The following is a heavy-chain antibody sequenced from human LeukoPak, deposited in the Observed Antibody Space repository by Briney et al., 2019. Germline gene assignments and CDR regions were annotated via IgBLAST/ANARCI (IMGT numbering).Heavy chain of an antibody. CDR1: GGSISSYY. CDR3: AREARWFGELIGQVYYYYYYMDV. J-gene: IGHJ6*03. V-gene: IGHV4-4*07. Sequence: PSETLSLTCTVSGGSISSYYWSWIRQPAGKGLEWIGRIYTGGSTNYNPSLKGRVTMSVDTSKNQFSLKLSSVTAADTAVYYCAREARWFGELIGQVYYYYYYMDVWGKGTTVTISS. D-gene: IGHD3-10*01. CDR2: IYTGGST.